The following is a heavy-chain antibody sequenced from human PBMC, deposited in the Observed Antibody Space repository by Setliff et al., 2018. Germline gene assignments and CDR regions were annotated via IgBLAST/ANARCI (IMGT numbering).Heavy chain of an antibody. V-gene: IGHV1-46*01. CDR1: GYTFTSYY. J-gene: IGHJ4*02. CDR3: ARPAVATDVSRQLDY. D-gene: IGHD5-12*01. Sequence: ASVKVSCKASGYTFTSYYMHWVRQAPGQGLEWMGIINPSGGSTSYAQKFQGRVTMTRDTSTSTVYMELSSLRSEDTAVYYCARPAVATDVSRQLDYWGQGTLVTVSS. CDR2: INPSGGST.